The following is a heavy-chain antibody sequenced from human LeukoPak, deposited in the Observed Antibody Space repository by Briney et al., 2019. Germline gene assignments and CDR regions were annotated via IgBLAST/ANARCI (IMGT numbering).Heavy chain of an antibody. J-gene: IGHJ4*02. Sequence: PSETLSLTCTVSAGSINTYFWTWVRRPAGKGLEWIGRISGSGTAFYNPSLESRVTISLDTANYQLFLRMTSVSAADTAVYYCARGTELTRTSGHYSFDYWGQGTLVSVSS. CDR2: ISGSGTA. D-gene: IGHD1-7*01. CDR3: ARGTELTRTSGHYSFDY. V-gene: IGHV4-4*07. CDR1: AGSINTYF.